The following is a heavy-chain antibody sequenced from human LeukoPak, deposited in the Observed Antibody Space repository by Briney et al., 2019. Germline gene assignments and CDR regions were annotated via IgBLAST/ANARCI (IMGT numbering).Heavy chain of an antibody. Sequence: GGSLRLSCAASGFTFSDYNMNWVRQAPGKGLEWVAGIQNDGNEKNYGDSVKGRFTISRDNARDSVSLQLSSLRAEDTALYYCVRDPAFGAFDIWGQGTMVTVSS. CDR2: IQNDGNEK. CDR1: GFTFSDYN. CDR3: VRDPAFGAFDI. J-gene: IGHJ3*02. D-gene: IGHD3-10*01. V-gene: IGHV3-7*01.